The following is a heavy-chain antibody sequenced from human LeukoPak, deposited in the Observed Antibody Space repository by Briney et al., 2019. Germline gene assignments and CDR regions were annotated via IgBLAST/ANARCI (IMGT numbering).Heavy chain of an antibody. Sequence: AETLSLTCTVSGGSISSSSYYWGWIRQSPGKGLEWIGNKYYRGSTYYNPPLKSRVTLSVDTPKNQFSLKLSSVTAADTAVYYCARHGRDGYNYGPVVYYWGQGTLVTVSS. CDR2: KYYRGST. J-gene: IGHJ4*02. CDR3: ARHGRDGYNYGPVVYY. V-gene: IGHV4-39*01. D-gene: IGHD5-24*01. CDR1: GGSISSSSYY.